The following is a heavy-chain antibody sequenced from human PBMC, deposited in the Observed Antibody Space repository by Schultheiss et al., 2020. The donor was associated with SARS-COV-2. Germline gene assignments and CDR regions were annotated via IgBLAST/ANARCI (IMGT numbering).Heavy chain of an antibody. CDR1: GGSISSSSYY. Sequence: SETLSLTCTVSGGSISSSSYYWGWIRQHPGKGLEWIGEINHSGSTNYNPSLKSRVTISVDTSKNQFSLKLSSVTAADTAVYYCASSDYWGQGTLVTVSS. CDR2: INHSGST. CDR3: ASSDY. V-gene: IGHV4-39*07. J-gene: IGHJ4*02.